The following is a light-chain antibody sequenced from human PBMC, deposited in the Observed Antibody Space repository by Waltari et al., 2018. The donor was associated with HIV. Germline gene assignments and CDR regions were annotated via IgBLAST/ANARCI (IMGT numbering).Light chain of an antibody. V-gene: IGLV7-43*01. J-gene: IGLJ3*02. CDR1: SGAVTSDFH. Sequence: QTVVTQESSLTVSPGGTVTLTCASNSGAVTSDFHPNWIQQQPGQTPRALIYSTAYKHSWTPARFSGSLLGGKAALTLSTVQPEDEAAYYCLLYFGGAWVFGGGTKLTVL. CDR3: LLYFGGAWV. CDR2: STA.